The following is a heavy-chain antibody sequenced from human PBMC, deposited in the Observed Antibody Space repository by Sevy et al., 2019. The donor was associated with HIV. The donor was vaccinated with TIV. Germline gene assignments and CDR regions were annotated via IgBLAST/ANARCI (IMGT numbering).Heavy chain of an antibody. CDR2: FDPEDGET. V-gene: IGHV1-24*01. J-gene: IGHJ4*02. CDR1: GYTLTKLG. Sequence: ASVKVSCKVSGYTLTKLGMHWVRQAPGKGLEWMGSFDPEDGETIYAQKFQGRLTMSEDTSSDTAYMDLSTLRSEDTAVYFCATTKDYYESSGSPFDYWGQGTVVTVSS. D-gene: IGHD3-22*01. CDR3: ATTKDYYESSGSPFDY.